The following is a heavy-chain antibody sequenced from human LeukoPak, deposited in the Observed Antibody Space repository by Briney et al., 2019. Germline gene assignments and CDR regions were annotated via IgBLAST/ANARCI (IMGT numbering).Heavy chain of an antibody. D-gene: IGHD1-26*01. J-gene: IGHJ4*02. V-gene: IGHV4-34*01. CDR1: VGSFGAHY. Sequence: SETLSLICAVYVGSFGAHYWSWVRQSPGKGLEWIGEISHSGSTNYNPSLKSRVTISVDTSKNQFSLKLNSVTAADTAVYYCVREASGSPDYFDSWGQGTLVTVSS. CDR2: ISHSGST. CDR3: VREASGSPDYFDS.